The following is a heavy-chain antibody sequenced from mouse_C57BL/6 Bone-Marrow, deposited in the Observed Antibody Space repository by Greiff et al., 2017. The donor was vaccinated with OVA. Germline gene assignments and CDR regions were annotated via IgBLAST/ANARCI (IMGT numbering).Heavy chain of an antibody. CDR1: GYAFSSYW. CDR2: IYPGDGDT. CDR3: ARWGLRRGAWFAY. J-gene: IGHJ3*01. D-gene: IGHD2-4*01. Sequence: QVQLQQSGAELVKPGASVKISCKASGYAFSSYWMNWVKQRPGKGLEWIGQIYPGDGDTNYNGKFKGKATLTADKSSSTAYMQLSSLTSEDSAVYFCARWGLRRGAWFAYWGQGTLVTVSA. V-gene: IGHV1-80*01.